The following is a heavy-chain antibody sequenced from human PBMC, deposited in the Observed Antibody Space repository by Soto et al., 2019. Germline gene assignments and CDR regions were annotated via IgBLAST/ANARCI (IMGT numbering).Heavy chain of an antibody. CDR1: GFTFNSYA. V-gene: IGHV3-23*01. CDR2: ISGSGGST. J-gene: IGHJ4*02. Sequence: GGSLRLSCAASGFTFNSYAMSWDRQAPGTGLEWVSAISGSGGSTSYADSVRGRFTISRDNSKNTLYLQMNSLRAEDTAVYYCAKEELGFDYWGQGALVTVSS. D-gene: IGHD1-7*01. CDR3: AKEELGFDY.